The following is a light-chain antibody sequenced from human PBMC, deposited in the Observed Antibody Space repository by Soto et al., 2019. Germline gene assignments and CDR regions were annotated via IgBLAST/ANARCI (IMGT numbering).Light chain of an antibody. V-gene: IGKV3-20*01. CDR1: QNVGSPY. Sequence: PGESATLSCRASQNVGSPYLAWYQQKPGQPPRLLIYGASSRATDIPERFSGSGSGTEFTLTIARLAPEDFAMYYCHQHGSSPFTFGPGTKVDF. J-gene: IGKJ3*01. CDR2: GAS. CDR3: HQHGSSPFT.